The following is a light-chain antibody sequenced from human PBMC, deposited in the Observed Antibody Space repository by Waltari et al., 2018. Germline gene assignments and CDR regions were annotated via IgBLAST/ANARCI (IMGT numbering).Light chain of an antibody. CDR3: CSFTSRSTWV. J-gene: IGLJ3*02. V-gene: IGLV2-14*01. Sequence: QSALTHPASVSGSPGQSITIPCTGPSSDVGGYNYVPWYQQHPGKVPKLLIFDVSNRPSGVSNRFSGSKSGNTASLTISGLQAEDESDYYCCSFTSRSTWVFGGGTKLTVL. CDR1: SSDVGGYNY. CDR2: DVS.